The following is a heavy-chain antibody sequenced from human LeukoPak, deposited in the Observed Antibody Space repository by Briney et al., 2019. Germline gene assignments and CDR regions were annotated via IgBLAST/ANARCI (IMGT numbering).Heavy chain of an antibody. Sequence: ASVKVSCRTSGYTFSTYYMHWVRQAPGQGLEWLGIIHPTDGSTSYTQKIQGRVTMTRDTATGTVYLELSSLRSEDTAVYWCARANGGGLDYWGQGTLITVSS. CDR3: ARANGGGLDY. V-gene: IGHV1-46*01. CDR1: GYTFSTYY. CDR2: IHPTDGST. J-gene: IGHJ4*02. D-gene: IGHD3-10*01.